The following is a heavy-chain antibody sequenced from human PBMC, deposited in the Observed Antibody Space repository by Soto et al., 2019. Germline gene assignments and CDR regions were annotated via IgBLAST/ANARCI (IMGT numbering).Heavy chain of an antibody. J-gene: IGHJ4*02. V-gene: IGHV3-30-3*01. CDR1: GFTFSSCA. CDR2: ISYDGSNK. CDR3: ARGGEGAFDY. Sequence: QVQLVESGGGVVQPGRSLRLSCAASGFTFSSCAMHWVRQAPGKGLEWVAVISYDGSNKYYADSVKGRFTISRDNSKNTLYLQMNSLRAEDTAVYYCARGGEGAFDYWGQGTLVTVSS.